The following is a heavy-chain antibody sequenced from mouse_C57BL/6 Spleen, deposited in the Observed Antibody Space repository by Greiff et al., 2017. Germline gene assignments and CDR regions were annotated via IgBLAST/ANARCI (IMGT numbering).Heavy chain of an antibody. CDR3: ARAYYGSSYGYFDV. D-gene: IGHD1-1*01. CDR1: GYTFTSYW. CDR2: IYPGSGST. J-gene: IGHJ1*03. Sequence: VQLQQPGAELVKPGASVKMSCKASGYTFTSYWITWVKQRPGQGLEWIGDIYPGSGSTNYNEKFKSKATLTVDTSSSEAYMQLSSLTSEDSAVYYFARAYYGSSYGYFDVWGTGTTVTVSS. V-gene: IGHV1-55*01.